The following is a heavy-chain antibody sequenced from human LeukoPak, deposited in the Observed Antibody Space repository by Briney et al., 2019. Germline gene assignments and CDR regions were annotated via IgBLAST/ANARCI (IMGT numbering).Heavy chain of an antibody. CDR2: INHSGST. J-gene: IGHJ4*02. Sequence: SETLSLTCAVYGGSFSGYYWSWIRQPPGKGLEWIGEINHSGSTNYNPSLKSRVTISADTSKSQFSLKLSSVTAADTAVYYCARGPPARELELRGFSHDYWGQGTLVTVSS. V-gene: IGHV4-34*01. CDR3: ARGPPARELELRGFSHDY. D-gene: IGHD1-7*01. CDR1: GGSFSGYY.